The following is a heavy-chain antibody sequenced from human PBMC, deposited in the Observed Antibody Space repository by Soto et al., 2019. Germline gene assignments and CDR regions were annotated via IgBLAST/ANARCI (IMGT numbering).Heavy chain of an antibody. D-gene: IGHD1-26*01. CDR3: ASLSGSTAGYSHYGMDI. Sequence: EVQLLESGGDLVQPGGSLRLSCAASGFAFATYAMTWVRQSPGKGLEWVSCITNSGDSTYFADSVKGRFTVSRDNAKRMMFLQMNSLRAEDTAVYYCASLSGSTAGYSHYGMDIWGHGTTVIVS. CDR2: ITNSGDST. V-gene: IGHV3-23*01. CDR1: GFAFATYA. J-gene: IGHJ6*02.